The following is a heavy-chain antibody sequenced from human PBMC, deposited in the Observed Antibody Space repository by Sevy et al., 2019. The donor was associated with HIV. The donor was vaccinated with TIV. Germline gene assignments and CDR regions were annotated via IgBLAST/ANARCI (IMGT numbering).Heavy chain of an antibody. D-gene: IGHD4-17*01. CDR2: ISYDGSKK. J-gene: IGHJ4*02. Sequence: GGSLRLSCAASGFTFNIYAMHWVRQAPGKGLGWVGVISYDGSKKYYTDSVKGRFTIYRDNSKNTLYLKLNTLKTDDTAVYYCARTITDYGGNRFDYWGQGTLVTVSS. CDR3: ARTITDYGGNRFDY. V-gene: IGHV3-30-3*01. CDR1: GFTFNIYA.